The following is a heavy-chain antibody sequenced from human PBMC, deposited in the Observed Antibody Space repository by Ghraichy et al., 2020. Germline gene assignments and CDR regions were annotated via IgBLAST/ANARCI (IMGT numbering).Heavy chain of an antibody. CDR1: GYTFTSYD. D-gene: IGHD6-13*01. V-gene: IGHV1-8*01. Sequence: ASVKVSCKASGYTFTSYDINWVRQATGQGLEWMGWMNPNSGNTGYAQKFQGRVTMTRNTSISTAYMELSSLRSEDTAVYYCARGTGPSSWSKWSYYYYYYMDVWGKGTTVTVSS. CDR2: MNPNSGNT. CDR3: ARGTGPSSWSKWSYYYYYYMDV. J-gene: IGHJ6*03.